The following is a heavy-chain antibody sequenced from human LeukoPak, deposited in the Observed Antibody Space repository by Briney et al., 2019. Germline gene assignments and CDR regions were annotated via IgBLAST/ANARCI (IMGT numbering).Heavy chain of an antibody. Sequence: PGGALRLSCAASGCTFDDYGMSWVRHGPGKGLGWVSGINWNGGSTGNANYVKGRFTLYRDNAKDSLYLQMNSLRAEDTAVYYCARDPYSGSCGNYSYYFMDVWGKGTTVTISS. J-gene: IGHJ6*03. D-gene: IGHD1-26*01. V-gene: IGHV3-20*04. CDR3: ARDPYSGSCGNYSYYFMDV. CDR1: GCTFDDYG. CDR2: INWNGGST.